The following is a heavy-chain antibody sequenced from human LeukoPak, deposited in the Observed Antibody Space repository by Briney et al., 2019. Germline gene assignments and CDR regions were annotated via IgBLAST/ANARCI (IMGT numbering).Heavy chain of an antibody. CDR3: AKDRQRESV. Sequence: PGGSLRLSCAASGFTFDDYGMSWVRQAPGKGLEWMAVISYDGSNKYYADSVKGRFTISRDNSKNTLYLQMNSLRAEDTAVYYCAKDRQRESVWGQGTTVTVSS. CDR1: GFTFDDYG. V-gene: IGHV3-30*18. J-gene: IGHJ6*02. D-gene: IGHD6-25*01. CDR2: ISYDGSNK.